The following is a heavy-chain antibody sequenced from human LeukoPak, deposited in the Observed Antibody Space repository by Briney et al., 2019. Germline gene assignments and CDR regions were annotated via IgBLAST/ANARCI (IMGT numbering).Heavy chain of an antibody. J-gene: IGHJ3*02. CDR1: GLSVSTNY. D-gene: IGHD2-8*02. V-gene: IGHV3-53*01. CDR3: AKALRVVTHDAFDI. CDR2: IYSGGST. Sequence: GGSLRLSCAASGLSVSTNYMNWVRQAPGKGLEWVSIIYSGGSTHYADSVKGRFTISRDNSKNTLYLQMNSLRAEDTAVYYCAKALRVVTHDAFDIWGQGTMVTVSS.